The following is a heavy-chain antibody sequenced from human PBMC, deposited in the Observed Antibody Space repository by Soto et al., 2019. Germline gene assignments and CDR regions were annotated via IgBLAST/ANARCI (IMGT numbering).Heavy chain of an antibody. Sequence: ASVKVSCKASGYTFTSYSMHWVRQAPGQGLECMGIINPSSGRTSYAQNFQGRVTMTSDTSTSIVYMEMSSLKSEDTAVYYCARDHNFGFILYAMDVWGQGTTVTVSS. CDR2: INPSSGRT. CDR3: ARDHNFGFILYAMDV. CDR1: GYTFTSYS. D-gene: IGHD2-15*01. J-gene: IGHJ6*02. V-gene: IGHV1-46*01.